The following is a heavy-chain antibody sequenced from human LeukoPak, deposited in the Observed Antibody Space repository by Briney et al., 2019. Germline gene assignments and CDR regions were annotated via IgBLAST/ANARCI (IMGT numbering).Heavy chain of an antibody. J-gene: IGHJ5*02. D-gene: IGHD3-9*01. Sequence: GAPVKVSCKASGYTFTSYGISWVRQAPGQGLEWMGWISAYNGNTNYAQKLQGRVTMTTDTSTSTAYMELRSLRSDDTAVYYCARDKVEDDILTGYYGPWGQGTLVTVSS. CDR3: ARDKVEDDILTGYYGP. V-gene: IGHV1-18*01. CDR2: ISAYNGNT. CDR1: GYTFTSYG.